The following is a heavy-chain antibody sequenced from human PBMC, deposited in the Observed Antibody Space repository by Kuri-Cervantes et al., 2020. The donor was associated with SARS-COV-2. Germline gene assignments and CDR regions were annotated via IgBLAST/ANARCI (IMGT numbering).Heavy chain of an antibody. D-gene: IGHD1-14*01. CDR2: INPNSGGT. CDR1: GYTFTSYD. V-gene: IGHV1-2*02. CDR3: ARDRSDHRDAFDI. Sequence: ASVKVSCKASGYTFTSYDINWVRQATGQGLEWMGIINPNSGGTNYAQKFQGRVTMTRDTSISTAYMELSRLRSDDTAVYYCARDRSDHRDAFDIWGQGTMVTDSS. J-gene: IGHJ3*02.